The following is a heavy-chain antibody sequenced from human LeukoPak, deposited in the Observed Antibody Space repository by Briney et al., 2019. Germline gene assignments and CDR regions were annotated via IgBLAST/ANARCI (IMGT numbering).Heavy chain of an antibody. J-gene: IGHJ4*02. CDR2: IRQDGSDK. CDR3: AAQRAVGFDY. Sequence: GSLRLSCAASGFTFNSYWMSWVRQAPEKGPEWLANIRQDGSDKQYVDSVKGRFTISRDNAKNSLYLQMNSLRAEDTAVYYCAAQRAVGFDYWGQGTLVTVSS. V-gene: IGHV3-7*01. D-gene: IGHD6-19*01. CDR1: GFTFNSYW.